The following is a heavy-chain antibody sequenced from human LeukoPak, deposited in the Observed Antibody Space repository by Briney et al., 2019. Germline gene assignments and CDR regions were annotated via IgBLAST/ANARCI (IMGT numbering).Heavy chain of an antibody. CDR1: GYTFTGYY. J-gene: IGHJ4*02. Sequence: ASVKVSCKASGYTFTGYYMHWVRQAPGQGLEWMGWINPNSGGTNYAQKFQGRVTMTRDTSISTAYMELSRLRSDDTAVYYCASSGYSSGWSRSAGFDYWGQGTLVTVSS. V-gene: IGHV1-2*02. CDR3: ASSGYSSGWSRSAGFDY. D-gene: IGHD6-19*01. CDR2: INPNSGGT.